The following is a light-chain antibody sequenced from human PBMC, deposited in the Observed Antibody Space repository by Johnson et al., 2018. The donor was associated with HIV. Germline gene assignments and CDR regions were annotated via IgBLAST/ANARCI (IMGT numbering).Light chain of an antibody. Sequence: QSVLTQPPSVSAAPGQKVTISCSGSNSNIGNNYVSWYQQLPGTAPKLLIYDNNKRPSGIPDRFSGSKSGTSATLGITGLQTGDEADYYCGTWDIRLRSYVFGTATKVTVL. CDR2: DNN. CDR3: GTWDIRLRSYV. V-gene: IGLV1-51*01. CDR1: NSNIGNNY. J-gene: IGLJ1*01.